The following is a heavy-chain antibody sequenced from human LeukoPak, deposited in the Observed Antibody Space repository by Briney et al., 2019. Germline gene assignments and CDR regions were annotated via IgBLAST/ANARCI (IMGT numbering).Heavy chain of an antibody. D-gene: IGHD5-12*01. Sequence: GGSLRLSCAASGFTFSSYAMSWVRQAPGKGLEWVSAISGSGGSTYYADSVKGRFTISRDNAKNSLYLQMNSLRAEDTAVYYCARVEERWLNRYYFDYWGQGTLVTVSS. CDR3: ARVEERWLNRYYFDY. CDR1: GFTFSSYA. J-gene: IGHJ4*02. V-gene: IGHV3-23*01. CDR2: ISGSGGST.